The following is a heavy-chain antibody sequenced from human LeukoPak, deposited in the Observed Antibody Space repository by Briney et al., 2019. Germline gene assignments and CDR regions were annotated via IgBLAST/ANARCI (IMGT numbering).Heavy chain of an antibody. CDR2: ICSGGST. D-gene: IGHD3-10*01. V-gene: IGHV3-53*01. Sequence: GGSLRLSCAASGLTVSSKDMSWVRQAPGKGLEWVSVICSGGSTYYADSVKGRFTISRDNSKNTLYLQLNSLRAEDTAVYYCAKDRVHGSWYFDLWGRGTLVTVSS. CDR1: GLTVSSKD. J-gene: IGHJ2*01. CDR3: AKDRVHGSWYFDL.